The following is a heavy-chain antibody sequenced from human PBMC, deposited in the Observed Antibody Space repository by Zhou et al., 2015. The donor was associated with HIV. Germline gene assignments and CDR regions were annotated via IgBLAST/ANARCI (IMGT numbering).Heavy chain of an antibody. CDR2: INTKSGGA. V-gene: IGHV1-2*06. J-gene: IGHJ4*02. CDR1: GYTFVANH. Sequence: QVQLLQSGAELKVPGASVRVSCKASGYTFVANHLHWVRQAPGQGLEWMGRINTKSGGATYAQKFQGRVSMTRDTSITTLYLELSRLRSDDTALYYCARDRWGPEGPGNDFDYVGPGNPGHRLL. D-gene: IGHD4-23*01. CDR3: ARDRWGPEGPGNDFDY.